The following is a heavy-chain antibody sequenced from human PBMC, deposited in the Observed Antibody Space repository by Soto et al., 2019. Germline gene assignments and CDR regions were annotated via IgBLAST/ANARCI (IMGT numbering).Heavy chain of an antibody. V-gene: IGHV1-24*01. CDR3: ATVHSGSYPLYDY. J-gene: IGHJ4*02. D-gene: IGHD1-26*01. Sequence: ASMKVSCKVSGNTVPEFTIHWVPQASGKGLEWMGGFDPEDGETIYAQKFQGRVTMTEDTSTDTAYMELSSLRSEDTAVYYCATVHSGSYPLYDYWGQGTLVTVSS. CDR1: GNTVPEFT. CDR2: FDPEDGET.